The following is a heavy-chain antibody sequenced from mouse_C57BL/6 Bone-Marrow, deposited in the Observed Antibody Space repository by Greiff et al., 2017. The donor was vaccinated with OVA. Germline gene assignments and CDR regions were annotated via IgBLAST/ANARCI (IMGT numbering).Heavy chain of an antibody. Sequence: EVQLQQSGPVLVKPGASVKMSCKASGYTFTDYYMNWVKQSHGKSLEWIGVINPYNGGTSYNQKFKGKATLTVDKSSSTAYMELNSLTSEDSAVYYCARYDGYYYFDYWGQGTTLTVSS. CDR3: ARYDGYYYFDY. J-gene: IGHJ2*01. CDR2: INPYNGGT. CDR1: GYTFTDYY. V-gene: IGHV1-19*01. D-gene: IGHD2-3*01.